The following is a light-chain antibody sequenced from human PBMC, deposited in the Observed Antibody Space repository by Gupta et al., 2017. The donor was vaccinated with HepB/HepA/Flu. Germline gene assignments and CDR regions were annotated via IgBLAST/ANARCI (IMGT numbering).Light chain of an antibody. CDR1: SSNIGSNS. V-gene: IGLV1-47*01. J-gene: IGLJ2*01. CDR2: RNN. CDR3: AAWDDRRSGVV. Sequence: QSVLTQPPSASGTPGQRVTISCSGSSSNIGSNSVYWYQQRPGTAPKLLIYRNNQRPSGVPDRFSGSRSGTSASLAISGLRAEDETDYYCAAWDDRRSGVVFGGGTKLTVL.